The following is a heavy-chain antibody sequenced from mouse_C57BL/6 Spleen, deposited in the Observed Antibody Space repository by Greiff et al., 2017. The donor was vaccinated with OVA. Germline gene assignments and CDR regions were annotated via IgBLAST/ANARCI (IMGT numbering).Heavy chain of an antibody. Sequence: VQLQQSGPELAKPGASVKISCKASGYAFSSSWMNWVKQRPGKGLEWIGRIYPGDGDTNYNGKFKGKATLTADKSSSTAYMQLSSLTSEDSAVYFCAREAGYYAMDYWGQGTSVTVSS. CDR2: IYPGDGDT. V-gene: IGHV1-82*01. CDR1: GYAFSSSW. CDR3: AREAGYYAMDY. J-gene: IGHJ4*01.